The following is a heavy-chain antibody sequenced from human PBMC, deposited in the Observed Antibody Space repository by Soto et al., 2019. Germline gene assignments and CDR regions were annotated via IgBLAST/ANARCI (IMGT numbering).Heavy chain of an antibody. CDR3: ARDWGTPGRGSAVGYYYHYGMDV. CDR1: EFTFNTYW. Sequence: EVQLVESGGGLVQPGGSLRLSCLASEFTFNTYWMNWVRQAPGRGLEWVANIKDDGSEKNYVDSVKGRFRISRDNAKNSLYLQMNILRGEDTAVYFCARDWGTPGRGSAVGYYYHYGMDVWGQGTTVTVSS. V-gene: IGHV3-7*05. CDR2: IKDDGSEK. J-gene: IGHJ6*02. D-gene: IGHD6-19*01.